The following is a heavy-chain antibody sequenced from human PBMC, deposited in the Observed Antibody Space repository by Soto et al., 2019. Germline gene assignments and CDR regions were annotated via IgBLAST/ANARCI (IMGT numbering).Heavy chain of an antibody. V-gene: IGHV4-34*01. CDR1: GGSFSGYY. CDR3: SIRGVAAAGTDLTKYSREQPFDY. J-gene: IGHJ4*02. D-gene: IGHD6-13*01. Sequence: SETLSLTCAVYGGSFSGYYWSWIRQPPGKGLEWIGEINHSGSTNYNPSLKSRVTISVDTSKNQFSLKLSRVAAADTAVYYCSIRGVAAAGTDLTKYSREQPFDYWGQGSLVTVSS. CDR2: INHSGST.